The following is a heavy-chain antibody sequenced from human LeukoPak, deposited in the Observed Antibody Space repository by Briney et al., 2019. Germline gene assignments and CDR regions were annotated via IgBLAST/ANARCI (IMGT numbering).Heavy chain of an antibody. CDR1: GYTFSIYW. Sequence: GGSLRLSCAASGYTFSIYWMNWVRQAPGKGLEWVASIKQDGSETYYMESVQGRFTISRDNDMNFLYLQLSSLRAEDTAVYYCTRENSGILSLEYWGQGTLVTVSS. D-gene: IGHD1-26*01. CDR3: TRENSGILSLEY. V-gene: IGHV3-7*01. J-gene: IGHJ4*02. CDR2: IKQDGSET.